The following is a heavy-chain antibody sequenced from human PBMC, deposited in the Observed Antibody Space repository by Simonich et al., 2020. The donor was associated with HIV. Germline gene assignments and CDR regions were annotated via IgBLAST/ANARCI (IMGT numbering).Heavy chain of an antibody. CDR1: GFTFSSYS. V-gene: IGHV3-21*01. J-gene: IGHJ4*02. CDR3: ARDGRKSSSTSCSDY. D-gene: IGHD2-2*01. Sequence: EVQLVESAGGLVKPGGSLRLSCAASGFTFSSYSMNWVRQAPGKGLEWVSSISSSSSYIYYADSVKGRFTISRDNAKNSLYLQMNSRRAEYTAVYYCARDGRKSSSTSCSDYWGQGTLVTVSS. CDR2: ISSSSSYI.